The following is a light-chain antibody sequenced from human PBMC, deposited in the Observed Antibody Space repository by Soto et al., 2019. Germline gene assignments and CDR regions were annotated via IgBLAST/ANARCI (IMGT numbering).Light chain of an antibody. V-gene: IGLV2-14*01. Sequence: QSVLTQPDSVSGSPGQSITISCTGTRSDVGRYNYVSWYQQHPGKAPKLLIYWVTYRPSGVSTRFSASKSGSTASLTISGNQAEDEADYYCSSYSTTSSPHVLLGGGTTLTVL. CDR2: WVT. CDR1: RSDVGRYNY. CDR3: SSYSTTSSPHVL. J-gene: IGLJ2*01.